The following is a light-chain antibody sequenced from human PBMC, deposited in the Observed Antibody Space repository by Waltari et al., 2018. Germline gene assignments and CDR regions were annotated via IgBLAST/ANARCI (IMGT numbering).Light chain of an antibody. CDR2: DAS. CDR3: RQYGDSPYT. CDR1: QSVDRNY. J-gene: IGKJ2*01. Sequence: VLTQSPGTLSLSPGERATLSCRASQSVDRNYLAWYQQKPGQAPRLLIYDASNRATGIPDRFSGSGSGTDFTLTISRLEPEDFAVYYCRQYGDSPYTFGQGTKLEIK. V-gene: IGKV3-20*01.